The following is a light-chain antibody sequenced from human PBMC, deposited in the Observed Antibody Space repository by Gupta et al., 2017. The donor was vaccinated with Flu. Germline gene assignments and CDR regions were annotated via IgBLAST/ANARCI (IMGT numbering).Light chain of an antibody. J-gene: IGKJ2*01. Sequence: ERATLSCRASQSVSNNYLAWYQQKAGQAPRVLIYGASSRATGIPDRFSGSGSGTDFTLTISRLEPEDFAVYYCQQYGSSPDTFGQGTKLEIK. V-gene: IGKV3-20*01. CDR2: GAS. CDR1: QSVSNNY. CDR3: QQYGSSPDT.